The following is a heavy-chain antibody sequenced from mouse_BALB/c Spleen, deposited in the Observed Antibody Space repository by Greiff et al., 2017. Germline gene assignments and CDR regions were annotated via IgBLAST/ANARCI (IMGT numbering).Heavy chain of an antibody. CDR1: GFTFTDYY. Sequence: EVMLVESGGGLVQPGGSLRLSCATSGFTFTDYYMSWVRQPPGKALEWLGFIRNKANGYTTEYSASVKGRFTISRDNSQSILYLQMNTLRAEDSATYYCARWNGSSYAMDYWGQGTSVTVSS. D-gene: IGHD1-1*01. J-gene: IGHJ4*01. V-gene: IGHV7-3*02. CDR3: ARWNGSSYAMDY. CDR2: IRNKANGYTT.